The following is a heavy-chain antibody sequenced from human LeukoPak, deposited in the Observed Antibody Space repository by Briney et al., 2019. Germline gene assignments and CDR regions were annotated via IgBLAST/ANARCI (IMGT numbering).Heavy chain of an antibody. CDR1: GFTFSSYW. D-gene: IGHD2-2*02. J-gene: IGHJ4*02. V-gene: IGHV3-74*01. CDR2: INSDGSST. Sequence: GGSLRLSCAASGFTFSSYWMHWVRQAPGKGLVWVSRINSDGSSTSYADSVKGRFTISRDNAKNTLYLQMNSLRAEDTAVYYCARALVYCSSTSSYSQPFDYWGQGTLVTVSS. CDR3: ARALVYCSSTSSYSQPFDY.